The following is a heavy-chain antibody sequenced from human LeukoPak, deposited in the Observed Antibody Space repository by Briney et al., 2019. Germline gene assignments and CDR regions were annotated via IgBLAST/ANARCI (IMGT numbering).Heavy chain of an antibody. CDR1: GFSFSNFA. D-gene: IGHD3-22*01. Sequence: GGSLRLSCEVSGFSFSNFAMSWVRQAAGKGLEWVSAISGSGGSTYYAGSVQGRFTISRDNSKNTLYLQMNSLRAEDTALYYCAKGSSGYFVDLWGQGTLVTVSS. V-gene: IGHV3-23*01. J-gene: IGHJ5*02. CDR2: ISGSGGST. CDR3: AKGSSGYFVDL.